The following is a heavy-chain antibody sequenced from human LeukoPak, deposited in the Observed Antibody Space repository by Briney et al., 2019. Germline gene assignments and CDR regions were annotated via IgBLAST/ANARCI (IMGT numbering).Heavy chain of an antibody. D-gene: IGHD2-2*01. CDR2: IYYSGST. CDR1: GGSISSSSYY. Sequence: PSETLSLTCTVSGGSISSSSYYWGWIRQPPGKGLEWIGSIYYSGSTYYNPSLKSRVTISVDTSKNQFSLKLSSVTAADTAVYYCASGGHYAADHWGQGTLVTVSS. V-gene: IGHV4-39*01. CDR3: ASGGHYAADH. J-gene: IGHJ4*02.